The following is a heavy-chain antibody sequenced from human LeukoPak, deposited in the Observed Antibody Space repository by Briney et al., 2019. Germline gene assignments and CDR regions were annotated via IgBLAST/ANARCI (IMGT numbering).Heavy chain of an antibody. CDR2: MNPNSGNT. V-gene: IGHV1-8*03. J-gene: IGHJ3*02. CDR1: GYTFTSYD. CDR3: ARLRVPNRDDAFDI. Sequence: ASVKVSCKASGYTFTSYDINWVRQATGQGLEWMGWMNPNSGNTGYAQKFQGRVTITRNTSISTTYMELSSLRSEDTAVYYCARLRVPNRDDAFDIWGQGTMVTVSS.